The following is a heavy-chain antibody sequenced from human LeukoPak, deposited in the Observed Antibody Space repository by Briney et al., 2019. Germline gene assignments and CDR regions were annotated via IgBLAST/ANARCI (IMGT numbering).Heavy chain of an antibody. D-gene: IGHD3-22*01. Sequence: GGSLRLSCAASGFTFSSYWMSWVRQAPGKGLEWVANIHQDGNEGYYVDSVKGRFTISRDNARNSVYLQMNSLRVEDTAVYYCARAPYYSRIEYYFEFWGQGTLVTVSS. CDR3: ARAPYYSRIEYYFEF. J-gene: IGHJ4*02. CDR2: IHQDGNEG. V-gene: IGHV3-7*03. CDR1: GFTFSSYW.